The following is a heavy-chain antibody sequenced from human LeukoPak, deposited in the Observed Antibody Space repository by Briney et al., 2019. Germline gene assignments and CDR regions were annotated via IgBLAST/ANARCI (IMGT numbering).Heavy chain of an antibody. J-gene: IGHJ4*02. CDR2: ISYDGSNK. D-gene: IGHD6-13*01. V-gene: IGHV3-30*18. CDR1: GFTFSSYG. CDR3: AKGRRGSSLGY. Sequence: PGGSLRLSCAASGFTFSSYGMHWVRQAPGKGLEWVAVISYDGSNKYYADSVKGRFTISRDNSKNTLYLQMNSLRAEDTAVYYCAKGRRGSSLGYWGQGTLVTVSS.